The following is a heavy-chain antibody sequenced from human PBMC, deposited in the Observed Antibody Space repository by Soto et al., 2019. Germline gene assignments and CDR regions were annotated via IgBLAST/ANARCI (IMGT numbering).Heavy chain of an antibody. V-gene: IGHV1-8*01. CDR2: MNPNTGNS. J-gene: IGHJ4*02. D-gene: IGHD1-1*01. CDR1: GYTFTSYD. Sequence: ASVKVSCKASGYTFTSYDIYWVRQATGQGXEWMGWMNPNTGNSDYAQKFQGRVTVTSDTSINTVYMELSSLRSEDTAVYYCARRAETNGWNGFGADKYYFDFWGQGTLVTVSS. CDR3: ARRAETNGWNGFGADKYYFDF.